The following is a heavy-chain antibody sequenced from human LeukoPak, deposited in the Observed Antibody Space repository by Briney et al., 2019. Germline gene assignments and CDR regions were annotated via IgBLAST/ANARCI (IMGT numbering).Heavy chain of an antibody. D-gene: IGHD5-24*01. CDR1: GFTFSSYA. CDR2: FSGSGGDT. J-gene: IGHJ4*02. CDR3: AKSGYNRFDY. Sequence: GGSLRLSCAASGFTFSSYAMSWVRQAPGKGLEWVSAFSGSGGDTYYADSVKGRFTISRDNSKSTLYLQMNSLRAEDTAVYYCAKSGYNRFDYWGQGTLVTVSS. V-gene: IGHV3-23*01.